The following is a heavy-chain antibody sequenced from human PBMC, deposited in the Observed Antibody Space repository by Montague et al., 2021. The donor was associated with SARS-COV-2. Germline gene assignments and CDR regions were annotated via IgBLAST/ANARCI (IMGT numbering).Heavy chain of an antibody. J-gene: IGHJ6*03. CDR3: ARDSSYYDFWSGYFSPPSHYYYYYMDV. Sequence: SLRLSCAASGFTFSSYAMHWVRQAPGKGLEWVAVISYDGSNKYYADSVKGRFTISRDNSKNTLHLQMNSLRAEDTAVYYCARDSSYYDFWSGYFSPPSHYYYYYMDVWGKGTTVTVSS. D-gene: IGHD3-3*01. CDR1: GFTFSSYA. V-gene: IGHV3-30*04. CDR2: ISYDGSNK.